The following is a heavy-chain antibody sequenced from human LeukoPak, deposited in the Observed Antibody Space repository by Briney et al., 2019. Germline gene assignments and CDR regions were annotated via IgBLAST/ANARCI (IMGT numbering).Heavy chain of an antibody. V-gene: IGHV4-59*06. J-gene: IGHJ4*02. Sequence: PSETLSLTCTVSGGSISSYYWSWIRQHPGKGLEWIGYIYYSGSTYYNPSLKSRLTISVDTSKNQFSLKLSSVSAADTAVYYCARGGGDVYNVFDYWGQGTLVTVSS. CDR3: ARGGGDVYNVFDY. CDR1: GGSISSYY. CDR2: IYYSGST. D-gene: IGHD5-24*01.